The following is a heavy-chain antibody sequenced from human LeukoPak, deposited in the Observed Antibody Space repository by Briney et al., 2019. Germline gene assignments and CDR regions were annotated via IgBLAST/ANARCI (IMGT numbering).Heavy chain of an antibody. D-gene: IGHD3-22*01. V-gene: IGHV3-30*02. Sequence: QPGGSLRLSCAASGFTFSTYGMHWVRQAPGKGLEWVAFIRYDGSSKYYADSVKGRFTISRDNSKNTLYLQMNSLRAEDTAVYYCAKDRAYYYDSSGYLDAFDIWGQGTMVTVSS. J-gene: IGHJ3*02. CDR2: IRYDGSSK. CDR3: AKDRAYYYDSSGYLDAFDI. CDR1: GFTFSTYG.